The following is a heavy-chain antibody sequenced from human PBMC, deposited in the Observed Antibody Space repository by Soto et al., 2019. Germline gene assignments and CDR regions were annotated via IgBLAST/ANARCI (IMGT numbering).Heavy chain of an antibody. D-gene: IGHD2-2*01. CDR2: IYYSGST. J-gene: IGHJ6*03. V-gene: IGHV4-61*08. Sequence: PSETLSLTCAVSGGSISSGGYSWSWIRQPPGKGLEWIGYIYYSGSTNYNPSLKSRVTISVDTSKNQFSLKLSSVTAADTAVYYCARRLSSTSLSYYYMDVWGKGTTVTVS. CDR1: GGSISSGGYS. CDR3: ARRLSSTSLSYYYMDV.